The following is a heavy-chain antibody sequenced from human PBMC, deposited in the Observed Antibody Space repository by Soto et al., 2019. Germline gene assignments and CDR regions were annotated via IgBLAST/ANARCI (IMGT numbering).Heavy chain of an antibody. D-gene: IGHD3-10*01. CDR2: ISGSGGST. J-gene: IGHJ6*02. V-gene: IGHV3-23*01. CDR3: AKGLSRNYYYYGLDV. Sequence: PGGCLGLCCAACGESFCIYAMSGARHATGKGLEWVSAISGSGGSTYYADSVKGRFTISRDSSKNTLYLQMNSLRAEDTAVYYCAKGLSRNYYYYGLDVWGQGTTVTVSS. CDR1: GESFCIYA.